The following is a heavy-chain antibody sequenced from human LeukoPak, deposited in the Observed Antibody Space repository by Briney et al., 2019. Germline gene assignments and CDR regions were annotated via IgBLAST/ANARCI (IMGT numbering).Heavy chain of an antibody. CDR3: ACSVTTQYQGDY. J-gene: IGHJ4*02. D-gene: IGHD4-17*01. CDR2: INAGNGNT. CDR1: GYTFTSYA. Sequence: ASVKVSCKASGYTFTSYAMHWVRQAPGQRLEWMGWINAGNGNTKYSQKFQGRVTITRDTSASTAYMELSSLRSEDTAVYYCACSVTTQYQGDYWGQGTLITVSS. V-gene: IGHV1-3*01.